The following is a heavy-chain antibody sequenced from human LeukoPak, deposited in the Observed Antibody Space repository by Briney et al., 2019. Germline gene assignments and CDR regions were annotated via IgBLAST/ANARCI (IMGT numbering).Heavy chain of an antibody. CDR2: INPNSGGT. Sequence: ASVKVSCKASGYTFTGYYMHWVRQAPGQGLEWMGWINPNSGGTNYAQKFQGRVTMTRDTSISTAYMELSRLRSDDTAVYYCARESGYSGYDLGAVAGIDYWGQGTLVTVSS. CDR1: GYTFTGYY. CDR3: ARESGYSGYDLGAVAGIDY. J-gene: IGHJ4*02. D-gene: IGHD5-12*01. V-gene: IGHV1-2*02.